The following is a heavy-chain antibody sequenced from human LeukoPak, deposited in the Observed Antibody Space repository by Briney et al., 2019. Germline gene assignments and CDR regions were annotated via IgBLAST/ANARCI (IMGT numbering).Heavy chain of an antibody. CDR1: GFTFSSYS. D-gene: IGHD3-22*01. V-gene: IGHV3-15*01. CDR2: IKSKTDGATT. Sequence: PGGSLRLSCTASGFTFSSYSMNWVRQAPGKGLEWVGRIKSKTDGATTDYAAPVKGRFTISRDDSKNTLYLQMNSLKTEDTAVYYCIVSKYYDSSGYSRFDYWGQGTLVTVSS. J-gene: IGHJ4*02. CDR3: IVSKYYDSSGYSRFDY.